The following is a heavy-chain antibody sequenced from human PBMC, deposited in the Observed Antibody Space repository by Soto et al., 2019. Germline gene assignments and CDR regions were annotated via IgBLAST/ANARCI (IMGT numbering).Heavy chain of an antibody. Sequence: EVQLLESGGGLVQPGGSLRLSCAASGFTFSSYAMSWVRQAPGKGLEWVSAISGSGGSTYYADSEKGRFTISRDNSKNTLYLQMNSLRAEDTTVYYCAKDSGPGYYDIWGETSFFDYWGQGTLVTVSS. CDR2: ISGSGGST. D-gene: IGHD3-22*01. J-gene: IGHJ4*02. V-gene: IGHV3-23*01. CDR3: AKDSGPGYYDIWGETSFFDY. CDR1: GFTFSSYA.